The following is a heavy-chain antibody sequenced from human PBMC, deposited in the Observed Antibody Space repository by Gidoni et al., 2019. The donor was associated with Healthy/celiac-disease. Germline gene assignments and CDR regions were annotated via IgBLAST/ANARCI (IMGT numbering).Heavy chain of an antibody. Sequence: QITLKESGPTLVKPTQTLTLTCTFSGFSLSTSGVGVGWIRQPPGKALEWLALIYWDDDKRYSPSLKGRLTITKDTSKNQVVLTMTNMDPVDTATYYCAHSSSGYSYGFVDFDYWGQGTLVTVSS. J-gene: IGHJ4*02. CDR3: AHSSSGYSYGFVDFDY. V-gene: IGHV2-5*02. CDR2: IYWDDDK. CDR1: GFSLSTSGVG. D-gene: IGHD5-18*01.